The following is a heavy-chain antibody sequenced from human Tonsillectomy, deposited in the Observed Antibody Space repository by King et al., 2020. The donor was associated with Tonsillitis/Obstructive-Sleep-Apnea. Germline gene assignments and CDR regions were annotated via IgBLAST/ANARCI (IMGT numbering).Heavy chain of an antibody. J-gene: IGHJ4*02. CDR1: GFTFSSYW. Sequence: VQLVESGGGLVQPGGSLRLSCAASGFTFSSYWMSLVRQAPGKGLEWGANIKQDGSEKYYVGSVKGRFTISRDNAKNSLYLQINSLRPEDTAVYYCARDLLTSFSFDYWGQGTLVTVSS. CDR3: ARDLLTSFSFDY. CDR2: IKQDGSEK. D-gene: IGHD4/OR15-4a*01. V-gene: IGHV3-7*04.